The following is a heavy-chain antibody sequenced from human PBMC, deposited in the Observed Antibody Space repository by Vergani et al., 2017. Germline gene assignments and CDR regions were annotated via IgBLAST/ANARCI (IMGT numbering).Heavy chain of an antibody. CDR2: ISSSGSTI. V-gene: IGHV3-48*03. Sequence: EVQLVESGGGLVQPGGSLRLSCAASGFTFSSYEMNWVRQAPGKGLEWVSYISSSGSTIYYADSVKGRFTISRDNAKNSLYLQMNSLRVEDTAVYYCARERMIFGVASYYYYCMDVWGQGTTVTVSS. D-gene: IGHD3-3*01. J-gene: IGHJ6*02. CDR3: ARERMIFGVASYYYYCMDV. CDR1: GFTFSSYE.